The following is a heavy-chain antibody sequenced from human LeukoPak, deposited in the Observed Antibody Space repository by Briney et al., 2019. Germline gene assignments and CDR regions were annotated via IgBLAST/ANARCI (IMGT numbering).Heavy chain of an antibody. Sequence: GGSLRLSCAASGFTFSSYGMHWVRQAPGKGLEWVAVIWYDGSNKYYADSVKGRFTISGDNSKNTLYLQMNSLRAEDTAVYYCARSRLYSSGWYSGMDVWGQGTTVTVSS. V-gene: IGHV3-33*01. CDR3: ARSRLYSSGWYSGMDV. J-gene: IGHJ6*02. CDR2: IWYDGSNK. D-gene: IGHD6-19*01. CDR1: GFTFSSYG.